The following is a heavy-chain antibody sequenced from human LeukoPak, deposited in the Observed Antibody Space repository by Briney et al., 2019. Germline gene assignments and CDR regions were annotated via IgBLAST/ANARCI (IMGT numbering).Heavy chain of an antibody. CDR3: ARGADDSSGYYPD. V-gene: IGHV1-69*05. Sequence: ASVKVSCKASGGTFSSYAISWVRQAPGQGLEWMGGIIPIFGTANYAQKFQGRVTMTTDASTSTAYMELRSLRSDDTAVYYCARGADDSSGYYPDWGQGTLVTVSS. J-gene: IGHJ4*02. CDR1: GGTFSSYA. D-gene: IGHD3-22*01. CDR2: IIPIFGTA.